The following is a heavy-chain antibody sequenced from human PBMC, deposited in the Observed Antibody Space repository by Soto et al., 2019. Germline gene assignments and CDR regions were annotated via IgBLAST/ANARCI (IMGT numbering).Heavy chain of an antibody. J-gene: IGHJ4*02. Sequence: SETLSLTCAVSGGSISSGGYSWSWIRQPPGKGLEWIGYIYHSGSTYYTPSLKSRVTISVDRSKNQFSLKLSSVTAADTAVYYCARAIGWFGELLGGYYFDYWGQGTLVTVSS. CDR2: IYHSGST. CDR3: ARAIGWFGELLGGYYFDY. CDR1: GGSISSGGYS. D-gene: IGHD3-10*01. V-gene: IGHV4-30-2*01.